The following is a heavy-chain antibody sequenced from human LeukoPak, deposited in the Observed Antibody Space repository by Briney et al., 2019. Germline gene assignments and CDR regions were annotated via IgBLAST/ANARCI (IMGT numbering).Heavy chain of an antibody. V-gene: IGHV3-73*01. J-gene: IGHJ4*02. Sequence: GGSLRLSCAASGFTFSGSTMHWVRQASGKGLEWVGRIKSKGNTYATAYAASVKGRFTISRNDSKNTAYLQMNNLKTEDTAMYYCTRVGPTTADYWGQATLVIVSS. CDR2: IKSKGNTYAT. CDR1: GFTFSGST. D-gene: IGHD5-12*01. CDR3: TRVGPTTADY.